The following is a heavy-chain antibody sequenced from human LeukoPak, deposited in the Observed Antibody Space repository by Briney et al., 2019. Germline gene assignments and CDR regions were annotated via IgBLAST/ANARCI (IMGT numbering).Heavy chain of an antibody. CDR2: ITGSGGST. Sequence: PGGSLRLSCAASGFTFSSYGMSWVRQAPGKGLDWVSVITGSGGSTYYADSVKGRFTISRDNSKNTLYLQMNSLRADDTAVYYCAKDPPSRGTRYFDYWGQGILVTVSS. CDR1: GFTFSSYG. D-gene: IGHD3-16*01. V-gene: IGHV3-23*01. CDR3: AKDPPSRGTRYFDY. J-gene: IGHJ4*02.